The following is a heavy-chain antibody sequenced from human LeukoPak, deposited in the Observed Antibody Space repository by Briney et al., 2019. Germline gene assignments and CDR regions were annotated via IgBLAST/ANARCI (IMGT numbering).Heavy chain of an antibody. V-gene: IGHV4-59*01. CDR3: ARERGATLDY. Sequence: SETLSLTCTVSGGSISSYYWSWIRQPPGKGLEWIGDIYYSGSTNYNPSLKSRVTISVDTSKNQFSLKVSSVTAADTAVYYCARERGATLDYWGQGTLVTVSS. CDR1: GGSISSYY. D-gene: IGHD1-26*01. CDR2: IYYSGST. J-gene: IGHJ4*02.